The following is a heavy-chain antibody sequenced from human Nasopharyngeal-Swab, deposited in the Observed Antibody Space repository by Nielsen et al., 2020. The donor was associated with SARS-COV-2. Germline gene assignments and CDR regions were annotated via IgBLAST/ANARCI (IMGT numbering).Heavy chain of an antibody. V-gene: IGHV4-34*01. Sequence: SETLSLTCAVYGGSFNGYYWSWIRQPPGKGLEWIGEINHSGSTNYNPSLKSRVTISVDTSKNQFSLKLSSVTAADTAVYYCARGGGWSGSFTNWFDPWGQGTLVTVSS. CDR3: ARGGGWSGSFTNWFDP. CDR1: GGSFNGYY. J-gene: IGHJ5*02. CDR2: INHSGST. D-gene: IGHD1-26*01.